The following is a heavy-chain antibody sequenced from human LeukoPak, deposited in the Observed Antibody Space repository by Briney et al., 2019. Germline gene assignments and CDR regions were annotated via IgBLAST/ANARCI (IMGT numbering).Heavy chain of an antibody. CDR2: ISFDGSNK. CDR3: ARWGDIVVVPAEDGMDV. J-gene: IGHJ6*04. D-gene: IGHD2-2*01. CDR1: GFTFSSYA. V-gene: IGHV3-30*04. Sequence: GRSLRLSCAASGFTFSSYAMHWVRQAPGKGLEWVAVISFDGSNKYYADSVKGRFTISRDNSKNTLYLQMNSLRAEDTAVYYCARWGDIVVVPAEDGMDVWGKGTTVTVSS.